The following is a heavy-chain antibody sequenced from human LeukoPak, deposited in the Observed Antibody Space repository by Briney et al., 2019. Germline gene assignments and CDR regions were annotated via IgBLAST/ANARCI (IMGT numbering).Heavy chain of an antibody. D-gene: IGHD3-9*01. V-gene: IGHV3-30*14. Sequence: GRSLRLSCAASGFTFSSYAMHWVRQAPGKGLEWVAVISYDGSNKYYADSVKGRFTISRDNSKNTLYLQMNSLRAEDTAVYYCARDIHQLRYFDWLPFYYYGMDVWGQGTTVTVSS. CDR1: GFTFSSYA. CDR2: ISYDGSNK. CDR3: ARDIHQLRYFDWLPFYYYGMDV. J-gene: IGHJ6*02.